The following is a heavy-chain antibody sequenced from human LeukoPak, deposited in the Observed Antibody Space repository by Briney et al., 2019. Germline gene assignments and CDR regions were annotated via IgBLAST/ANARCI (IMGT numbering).Heavy chain of an antibody. J-gene: IGHJ4*02. Sequence: GGSLRLSCAASGFTVSSNYMSWVRQAPGKGLEWVSVIYNGGSTYYADSVKGRFTISRDNSKNTLYLQMNSLRAEDTAVYYCARDYLGGYFDYWGQGTLVTVSS. CDR3: ARDYLGGYFDY. CDR1: GFTVSSNY. D-gene: IGHD3-10*01. CDR2: IYNGGST. V-gene: IGHV3-66*01.